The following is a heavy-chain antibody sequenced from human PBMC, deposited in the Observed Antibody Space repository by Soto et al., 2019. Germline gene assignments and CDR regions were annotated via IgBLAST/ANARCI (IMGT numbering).Heavy chain of an antibody. CDR3: AIPLPKQQLVRGAFAH. J-gene: IGHJ1*01. CDR2: SIPVFGTA. D-gene: IGHD6-13*01. Sequence: QVQLVQSGAEVKKPGSSVKLSCKTSGGTFRNYAINWVRQAPGQGLEWMGGSIPVFGTANYAQTFQGRVTITADESTSTAYMEIISLRSEDTAVYYCAIPLPKQQLVRGAFAHWGPVTLFTVAS. CDR1: GGTFRNYA. V-gene: IGHV1-69*01.